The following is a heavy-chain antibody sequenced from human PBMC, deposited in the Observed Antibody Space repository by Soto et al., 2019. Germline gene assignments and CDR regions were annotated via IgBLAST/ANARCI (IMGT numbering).Heavy chain of an antibody. J-gene: IGHJ6*02. CDR2: VIHLFNTP. CDR3: GLASKWELLGYFYGMDV. Sequence: QVQLVQSGAEVTKPGSSAKVSCKASGGTFNTFAFTWVRQAPGQGFEWMGDVIHLFNTPDYAQKFQGRVTITADESTSTVYLELSGLSSDDTAVYFCGLASKWELLGYFYGMDVWGQGTTVIVSS. V-gene: IGHV1-69*01. CDR1: GGTFNTFA. D-gene: IGHD1-26*01.